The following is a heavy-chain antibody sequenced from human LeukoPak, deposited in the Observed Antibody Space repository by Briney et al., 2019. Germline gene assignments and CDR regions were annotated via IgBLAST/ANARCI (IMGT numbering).Heavy chain of an antibody. Sequence: SSETLSLTCTVSGGSISSYYCSWIRQPPGKGLEWIRYIYYSGSTNYNPCLKSRVTISVDTSRNQFSLKLSSVTAADTAVYYCARGGSGWLIDWGQGTLVTVSS. D-gene: IGHD6-19*01. CDR3: ARGGSGWLID. CDR2: IYYSGST. V-gene: IGHV4-59*01. J-gene: IGHJ4*02. CDR1: GGSISSYY.